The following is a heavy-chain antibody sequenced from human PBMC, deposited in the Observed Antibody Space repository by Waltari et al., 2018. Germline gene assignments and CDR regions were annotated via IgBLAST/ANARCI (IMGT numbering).Heavy chain of an antibody. J-gene: IGHJ4*02. V-gene: IGHV4-38-2*01. D-gene: IGHD6-6*01. CDR1: GYSISSGYY. CDR2: TSRSRCP. Sequence: QVQLQESGPGLVKPSETLSLTCAVSGYSISSGYYWGWIRQPPGKGLEWIGSTSRSRCPYYNPPLKSRFPISVDTSKNRVSPTLSSVTAADTAVYYCARYSSSSGLDYWGQGTLVTVSS. CDR3: ARYSSSSGLDY.